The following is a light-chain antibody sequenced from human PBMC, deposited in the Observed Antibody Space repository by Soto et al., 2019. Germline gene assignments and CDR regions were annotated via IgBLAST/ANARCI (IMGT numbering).Light chain of an antibody. CDR2: KAS. J-gene: IGKJ1*01. V-gene: IGKV1-5*03. Sequence: DIQMTQSPSTLSGSVGDRVTITCRASQTISSWLAWYQQKPGKAPKLLIYKASTLKSGVPSRFSGSGSGTEFTLTISSLQPEDFATYYCQQSYSTPQTFGQGTKVEIK. CDR3: QQSYSTPQT. CDR1: QTISSW.